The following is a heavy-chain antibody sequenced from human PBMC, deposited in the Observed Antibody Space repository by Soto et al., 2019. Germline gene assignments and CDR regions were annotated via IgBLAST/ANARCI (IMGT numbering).Heavy chain of an antibody. J-gene: IGHJ3*02. CDR3: AHHLIAWGDAFDI. V-gene: IGHV2-5*02. CDR1: GFSLSTNGVG. D-gene: IGHD7-27*01. Sequence: QITLKESGPTLVKPTQTLTLTCTFSGFSLSTNGVGVSWISQPPGKALEWLALIYWDDDKPYSPSLRSRLTISKETAKTQVVLTLTNMDPVDTATYYCAHHLIAWGDAFDIWGQGTMVTVSS. CDR2: IYWDDDK.